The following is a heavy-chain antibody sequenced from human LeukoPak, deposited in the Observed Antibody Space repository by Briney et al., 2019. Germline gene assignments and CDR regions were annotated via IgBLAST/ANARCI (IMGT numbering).Heavy chain of an antibody. CDR1: GFTFSNYA. CDR3: AKDPSRTLGYCNGGSCYSGYYFDY. Sequence: GGSLRLSCAASGFTFSNYAMGWVRQAPGKGLEWVSGISGSGDSTNYADSVKGRFTVSRDNPKNTLYLQMTSLRAEDTAIYFCAKDPSRTLGYCNGGSCYSGYYFDYWGQGTLVTVSS. D-gene: IGHD2-15*01. V-gene: IGHV3-23*01. CDR2: ISGSGDST. J-gene: IGHJ4*02.